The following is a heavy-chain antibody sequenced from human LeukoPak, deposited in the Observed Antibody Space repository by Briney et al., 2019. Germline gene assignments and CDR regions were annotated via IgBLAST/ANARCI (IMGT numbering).Heavy chain of an antibody. CDR1: VYTFTVYY. J-gene: IGHJ4*02. D-gene: IGHD3-22*01. CDR3: ARDQRNPSYYYDSSGYYFDY. CDR2: INPNSGGT. V-gene: IGHV1-2*02. Sequence: GASVKVSCKASVYTFTVYYVHWVRQAPGQGLEWRGWINPNSGGTNYAHKFQGRGIMTRETSISTAYMALSRLRSDDTAVYYCARDQRNPSYYYDSSGYYFDYWGQGTLVTVSS.